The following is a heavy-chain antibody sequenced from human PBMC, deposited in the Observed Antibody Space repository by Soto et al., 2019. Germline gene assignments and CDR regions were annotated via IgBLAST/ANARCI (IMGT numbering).Heavy chain of an antibody. D-gene: IGHD1-26*01. V-gene: IGHV3-48*02. Sequence: EGQLVESGGGLVQPGGSLRLSCTVSGFTFTDYSLNWVRQAPGKRLEWLSYISASRTTIYYAGSVRGRFTVSRDNAKNSLYLQMNSLRDEDTAVYYCARDGRRGYDMDVWGQGTMVTVSS. CDR2: ISASRTTI. J-gene: IGHJ6*02. CDR3: ARDGRRGYDMDV. CDR1: GFTFTDYS.